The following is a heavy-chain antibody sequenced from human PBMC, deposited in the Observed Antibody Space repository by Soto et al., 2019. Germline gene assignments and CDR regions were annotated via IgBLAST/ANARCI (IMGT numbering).Heavy chain of an antibody. CDR2: IVPIFGTT. J-gene: IGHJ6*02. CDR3: ARPAEGNSHSNIHYYYDLDG. CDR1: GGVFRRYA. V-gene: IGHV1-69*13. Sequence: SVKVSCKVSGGVFRRYAISWVRQAPGQGLEWLGGIVPIFGTTNYAQKFQGRVTIVADESTSTAYMDLSSLRSDDTAVYYCARPAEGNSHSNIHYYYDLDGWGQGNTVTVPS.